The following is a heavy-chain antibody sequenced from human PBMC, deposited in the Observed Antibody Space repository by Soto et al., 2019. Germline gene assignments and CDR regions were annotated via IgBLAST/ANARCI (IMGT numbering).Heavy chain of an antibody. J-gene: IGHJ4*02. V-gene: IGHV4-30-4*01. CDR1: GGSISSGDYY. D-gene: IGHD6-13*01. Sequence: ASETLSLTCTVSGGSISSGDYYWSWIRQPPGKGLEWIGYIYYSGSTYYNPSLKSRVTISVDTSKNQFSLKLSSVTAADTAVYYCARGIPLAAAIDYWGQGTLVTVSS. CDR2: IYYSGST. CDR3: ARGIPLAAAIDY.